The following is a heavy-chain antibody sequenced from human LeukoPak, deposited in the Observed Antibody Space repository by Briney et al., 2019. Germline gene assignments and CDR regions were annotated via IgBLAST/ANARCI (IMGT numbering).Heavy chain of an antibody. J-gene: IGHJ4*02. V-gene: IGHV4-4*02. CDR1: GGSISSSNW. CDR2: IYYSGST. D-gene: IGHD6-19*01. CDR3: ARVDLAAVAGTYYFDY. Sequence: SETLSLTCAVSGGSISSSNWGSWVRQPPGKGLEWIGYIYYSGSTNYNPFLKSRVTISVDTSKNQFSLKLSSVTAADTAVYYCARVDLAAVAGTYYFDYWGQGTLVTVSS.